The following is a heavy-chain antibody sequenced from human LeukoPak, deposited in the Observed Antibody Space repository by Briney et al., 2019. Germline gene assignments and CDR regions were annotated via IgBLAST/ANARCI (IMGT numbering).Heavy chain of an antibody. D-gene: IGHD6-6*01. CDR2: ISSSSSYI. Sequence: PGGSLRLSCAASGFTFSSYSMNWVRQAPGKGLEWVSSISSSSSYIYYADSVKGRFTISRDNAKNSLYLQMNSLRAEDTAVHYCARGQLGHYYYYGMDVWGQGTTVTVSS. CDR1: GFTFSSYS. V-gene: IGHV3-21*01. J-gene: IGHJ6*02. CDR3: ARGQLGHYYYYGMDV.